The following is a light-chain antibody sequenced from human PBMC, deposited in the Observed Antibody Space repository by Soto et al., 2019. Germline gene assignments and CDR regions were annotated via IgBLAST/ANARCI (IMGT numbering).Light chain of an antibody. CDR1: QGISSY. CDR2: GAS. V-gene: IGKV1-9*01. Sequence: DIQLTQSPPFLYASVGDRVTITCRASQGISSYLAWYQQKPGKAPKLLIYGASTLQSGVPSRFSGSGSGTEFTLTISSLQPEDFATYDCQQPNSFPLTFGGGTKVEIK. CDR3: QQPNSFPLT. J-gene: IGKJ4*01.